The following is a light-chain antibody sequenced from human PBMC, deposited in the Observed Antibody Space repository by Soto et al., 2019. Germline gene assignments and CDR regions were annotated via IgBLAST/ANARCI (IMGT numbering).Light chain of an antibody. V-gene: IGKV3-11*01. CDR2: AAS. CDR1: QSVCNY. CDR3: QQCSNGPRT. J-gene: IGKJ1*01. Sequence: EIVMTQSPSTLSLSPGERATLSCRASQSVCNYLAWYQQKPGQVPKLLIYAASNMATGIPGRFSGSGSGTDFTLTISSLEPEDFALYYCQQCSNGPRTFGQGTKVEIK.